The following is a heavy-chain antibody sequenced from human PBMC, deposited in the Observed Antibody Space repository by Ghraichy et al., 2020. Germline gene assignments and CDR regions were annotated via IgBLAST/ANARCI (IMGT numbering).Heavy chain of an antibody. CDR1: GFTFGGYA. D-gene: IGHD1-26*01. Sequence: GGSLRLSCAGSGFTFGGYAMSWVRQAPGQGLEWVSGIYAAGNGGFYADSVKGRFTISRDNSKNTLYLQMHSLRAEDSAIYYCAKDKIFGDGLWEHDLWGQGTLVTVSS. CDR3: AKDKIFGDGLWEHDL. J-gene: IGHJ4*02. CDR2: IYAAGNGG. V-gene: IGHV3-23*03.